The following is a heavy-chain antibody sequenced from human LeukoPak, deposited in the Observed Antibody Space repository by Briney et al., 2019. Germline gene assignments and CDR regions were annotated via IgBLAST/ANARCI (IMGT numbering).Heavy chain of an antibody. CDR1: GFTFSSYG. D-gene: IGHD6-13*01. CDR2: TWYDGSNK. Sequence: PGGSLRLSCAASGFTFSSYGMHWVRQAPGKGLEWVAVTWYDGSNKYYVDSVKGRFTISRDNSKNTLYLQMDSLRAEDTAVYYCARDHSNTRYGVDYWGQGTLVTVSS. V-gene: IGHV3-33*01. CDR3: ARDHSNTRYGVDY. J-gene: IGHJ4*02.